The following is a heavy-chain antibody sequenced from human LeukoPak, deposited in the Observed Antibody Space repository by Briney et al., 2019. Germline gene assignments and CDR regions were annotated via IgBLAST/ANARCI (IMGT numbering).Heavy chain of an antibody. Sequence: ASVKVSCKASGYTSTSYYMHWVRQAPGQGLEWMGIINPSGGSTSYAQKFQGRVTMTRDTSTGTVYMELRSLRSDDTAVYYCARRLRYFDWLSNDAFDIWGQGTMVTVSS. D-gene: IGHD3-9*01. V-gene: IGHV1-46*01. CDR2: INPSGGST. CDR1: GYTSTSYY. J-gene: IGHJ3*02. CDR3: ARRLRYFDWLSNDAFDI.